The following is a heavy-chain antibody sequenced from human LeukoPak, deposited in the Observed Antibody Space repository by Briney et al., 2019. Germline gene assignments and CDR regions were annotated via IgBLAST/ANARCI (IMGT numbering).Heavy chain of an antibody. CDR1: GFTFSRYG. Sequence: GGSLRLLWAASGFTFSRYGKSWGPQAPGRGPEWVSANRGSGGSTYYADSVKGRFTISRDNAKNSLYLQMNSLRAEDTAVYYCARVTVTTFSPTDYMDVWGKGTMVTISS. D-gene: IGHD4-17*01. CDR2: NRGSGGST. CDR3: ARVTVTTFSPTDYMDV. V-gene: IGHV3-23*01. J-gene: IGHJ6*03.